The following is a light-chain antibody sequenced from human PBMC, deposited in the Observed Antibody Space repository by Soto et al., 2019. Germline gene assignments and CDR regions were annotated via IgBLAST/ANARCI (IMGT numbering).Light chain of an antibody. J-gene: IGKJ1*01. V-gene: IGKV3-20*01. CDR1: QSVSTNF. Sequence: EIVLTQSPGTPSLSPGEGATLSCRASQSVSTNFFAWYQQKPGQAPRLLIYGASTRATGIPDRFSGSGSGADFPLTISRLEPEDFAVYYCQQYGRTSWTFGQGTRVDIK. CDR3: QQYGRTSWT. CDR2: GAS.